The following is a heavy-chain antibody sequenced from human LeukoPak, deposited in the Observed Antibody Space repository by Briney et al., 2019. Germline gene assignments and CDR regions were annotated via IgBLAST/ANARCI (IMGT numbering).Heavy chain of an antibody. CDR1: GGSISSSSYY. Sequence: SETLSLTCTVSGGSISSSSYYWGWIRQPPGKGLEWIGSIYYSGSTYYNPSLKSRVTISVDTSKNQFSLKLSSVTAADTAVYYCARQRYRSSTSCAPDYWGQGTLVTVSS. CDR3: ARQRYRSSTSCAPDY. J-gene: IGHJ4*02. CDR2: IYYSGST. D-gene: IGHD2-2*01. V-gene: IGHV4-39*01.